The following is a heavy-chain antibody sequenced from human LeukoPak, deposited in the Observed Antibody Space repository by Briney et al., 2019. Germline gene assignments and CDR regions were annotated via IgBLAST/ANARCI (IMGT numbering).Heavy chain of an antibody. J-gene: IGHJ3*02. V-gene: IGHV3-7*01. CDR2: IKQDGSEK. D-gene: IGHD1-14*01. CDR3: ARVRGIQAGLDI. Sequence: GGSLRLSCAASGFSFSTYWMSWVRQAPGKGLEWVANIKQDGSEKYYVDSVKGRFTISRDNAKNSLYLQMNSLRAEDTAVYYCARVRGIQAGLDIWGQGTMVTVTS. CDR1: GFSFSTYW.